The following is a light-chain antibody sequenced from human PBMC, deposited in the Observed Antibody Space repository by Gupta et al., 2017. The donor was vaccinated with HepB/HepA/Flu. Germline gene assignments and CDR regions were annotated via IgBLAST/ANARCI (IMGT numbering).Light chain of an antibody. J-gene: IGKJ4*01. CDR3: QQSYSSIT. CDR1: QSISKS. Sequence: DIQMTQSPSSLSASVGDRVTITCRTSQSISKSLNWYQHKPGTAPKLLIYPASTLKSGDPFRFSGSGEKKEFTHTSAQQQEEASEDYYEQQSYSSITFGRGTXVDIE. V-gene: IGKV1-39*01. CDR2: PAS.